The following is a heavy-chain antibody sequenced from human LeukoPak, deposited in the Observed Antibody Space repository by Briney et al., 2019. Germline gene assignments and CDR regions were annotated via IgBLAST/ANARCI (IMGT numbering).Heavy chain of an antibody. CDR3: ARARLTTYYYNGMDV. CDR1: GFTFSSFW. J-gene: IGHJ6*02. CDR2: IKKDGSEE. Sequence: PGGSLRLSCGASGFTFSSFWMSWVRQAPGKGLEWVANIKKDGSEEYYVDSMKGRFTISRDNARNTLYLQMNSLRAEDTAVYYCARARLTTYYYNGMDVWGQGTTVT. V-gene: IGHV3-7*05. D-gene: IGHD1-1*01.